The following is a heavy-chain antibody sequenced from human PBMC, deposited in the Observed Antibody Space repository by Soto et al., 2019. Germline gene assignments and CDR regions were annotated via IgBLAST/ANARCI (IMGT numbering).Heavy chain of an antibody. V-gene: IGHV1-3*01. D-gene: IGHD3-16*01. CDR2: INAGNGNT. CDR1: GHTLTSYA. CDR3: ARGGTPLDY. J-gene: IGHJ4*02. Sequence: ASVKVSCKASGHTLTSYAMHWVRQAPGQRLEWMGWINAGNGNTKYSQKFQGRVTITTDTSTSTAYMEVRSLRFDDTAVYYCARGGTPLDYWGQGTLVTVSS.